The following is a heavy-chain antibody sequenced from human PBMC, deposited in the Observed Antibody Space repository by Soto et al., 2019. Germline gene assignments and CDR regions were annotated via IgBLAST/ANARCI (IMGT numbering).Heavy chain of an antibody. Sequence: GESLKISCQGSGSTFTNHWITWVRQMPGQGLEWMGRINPSDSHTNYSPSFQGHVTMSVDKSISTAYLQWSSLKASENAMYYCARHASYYVSSGYFGTYWGQGILVTVSS. D-gene: IGHD3-22*01. J-gene: IGHJ4*02. CDR3: ARHASYYVSSGYFGTY. V-gene: IGHV5-10-1*01. CDR1: GSTFTNHW. CDR2: INPSDSHT.